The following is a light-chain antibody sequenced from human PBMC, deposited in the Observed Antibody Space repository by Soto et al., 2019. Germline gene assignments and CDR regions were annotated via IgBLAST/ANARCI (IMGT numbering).Light chain of an antibody. CDR2: GAS. CDR3: QQYGSSPWT. V-gene: IGKV3-20*01. Sequence: EIVLRQSPGTLSLSPGVSSTLSGQASQSVRSSYLAWYQQKPGQAPRLLIYGASSRATGIPDRFSGSGSGTDFTLTISRLEPEEFAVYYCQQYGSSPWTFGQGTKVDIK. J-gene: IGKJ1*01. CDR1: QSVRSSY.